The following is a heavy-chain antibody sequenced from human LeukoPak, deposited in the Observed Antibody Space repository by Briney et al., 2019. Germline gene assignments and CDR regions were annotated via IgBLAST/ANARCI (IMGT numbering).Heavy chain of an antibody. Sequence: PSETLSLTCAVSGGSISSTIHYWAWLRRSPGKGLEWIGSMYYSGSTYYNSSIKSRVTLSLDRSESQFSLKLRSVTAADTAVYYCARYGLLGISEINGFDLWGQGTMVTVSS. CDR2: MYYSGST. D-gene: IGHD2-15*01. J-gene: IGHJ3*01. CDR1: GGSISSTIHY. V-gene: IGHV4-39*07. CDR3: ARYGLLGISEINGFDL.